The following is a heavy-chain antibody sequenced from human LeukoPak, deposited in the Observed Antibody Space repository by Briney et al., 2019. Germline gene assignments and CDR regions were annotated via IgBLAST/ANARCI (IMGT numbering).Heavy chain of an antibody. Sequence: PGGSLRLSCAASGFTFSSYSMNWVRQAPGKGLEWVSSISSSSSYIYYADSVKGRFTISRDNAKNSLYLQMNSLRAEDTAVYYCAREGEGQYYDSSGYYPNYFDYWAREPWSPSPQ. CDR1: GFTFSSYS. CDR3: AREGEGQYYDSSGYYPNYFDY. J-gene: IGHJ4*02. V-gene: IGHV3-21*01. D-gene: IGHD3-22*01. CDR2: ISSSSSYI.